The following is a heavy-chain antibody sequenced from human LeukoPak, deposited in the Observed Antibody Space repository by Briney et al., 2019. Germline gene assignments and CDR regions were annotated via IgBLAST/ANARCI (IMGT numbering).Heavy chain of an antibody. J-gene: IGHJ4*02. D-gene: IGHD2-15*01. CDR3: TTLQVRL. CDR1: NFTFSNAW. CDR2: IKSKTGGGTT. V-gene: IGHV3-15*07. Sequence: GGSLRLSCAASNFTFSNAWMNWVRQAPGKGLEWVGRIKSKTGGGTTDCATPVKGRFIISRDDSKNTLYLQMNSLKTEDTAVYYCTTLQVRLRGQGTLVTVSS.